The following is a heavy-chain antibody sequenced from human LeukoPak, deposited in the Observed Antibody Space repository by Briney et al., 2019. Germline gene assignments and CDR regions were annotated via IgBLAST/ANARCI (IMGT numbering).Heavy chain of an antibody. V-gene: IGHV3-48*03. J-gene: IGHJ5*02. D-gene: IGHD3-10*01. CDR2: ISSSGSTI. CDR1: GFTFSSYE. Sequence: PGGSLRLSCAASGFTFSSYEMNWVRQAPGKGLEWVSYISSSGSTIYYADSVKGRFTISRDNAKSSLYLQMNSLRAEDTAMYYCARPLMYYYGSETYFWFDPWGQGTLVTVSS. CDR3: ARPLMYYYGSETYFWFDP.